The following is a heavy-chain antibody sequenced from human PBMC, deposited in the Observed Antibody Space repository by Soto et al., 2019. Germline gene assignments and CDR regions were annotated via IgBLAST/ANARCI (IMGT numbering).Heavy chain of an antibody. V-gene: IGHV4-31*03. CDR3: ATKRTGITTIGPGY. CDR1: GASVGSGGYY. CDR2: IKYSGTT. J-gene: IGHJ4*02. D-gene: IGHD1-20*01. Sequence: PSETLSLTCTVSGASVGSGGYYWSWIRQVPGKGLEWIGYIKYSGTTHYSPSLKSRVNISFDKSKNQVFLNLRFVTGADTAVYYCATKRTGITTIGPGYWGQGTLVTVSS.